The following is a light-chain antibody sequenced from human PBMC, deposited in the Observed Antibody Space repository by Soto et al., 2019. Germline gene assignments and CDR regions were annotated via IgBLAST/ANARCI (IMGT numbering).Light chain of an antibody. Sequence: DIQLTQSPSTLSASVGDRVTITCRSSQTMSSWLAWYQQKPGKAPKLLMYNASTLQSGVPSRFSGSGSGTEFTLTITSLQPDDFATYYCQQYNSYPCTFGEGTKVDIK. V-gene: IGKV1-5*03. CDR1: QTMSSW. CDR3: QQYNSYPCT. CDR2: NAS. J-gene: IGKJ1*01.